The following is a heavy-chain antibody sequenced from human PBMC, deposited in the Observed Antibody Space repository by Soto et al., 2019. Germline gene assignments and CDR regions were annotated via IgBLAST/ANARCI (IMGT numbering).Heavy chain of an antibody. CDR3: AKDPIVVVPAAMLRVGFRQQLVEVDL. V-gene: IGHV3-30*18. D-gene: IGHD2-2*01. Sequence: GGSLRLSCAASGFTFSSYGMHWVRQAPGKGLEWVAVISYDGSNKYYADSVKGRFTISRDNSKNTLYLQMNSLRAEDTAVYYCAKDPIVVVPAAMLRVGFRQQLVEVDLWGQGTLVTVSS. CDR2: ISYDGSNK. CDR1: GFTFSSYG. J-gene: IGHJ4*02.